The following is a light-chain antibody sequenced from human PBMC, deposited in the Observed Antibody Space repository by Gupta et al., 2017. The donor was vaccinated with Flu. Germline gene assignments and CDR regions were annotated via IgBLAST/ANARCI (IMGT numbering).Light chain of an antibody. Sequence: QSALTQLRSASGSPGPAVTISCSGTRSGLGSNDYVSWYLQHPGTAPKLIIYDVTKRPSGVPDRFSASKSGNTASLIISGLLPEDEADYYCCSYAGTYTWVFGGGTKLTVL. J-gene: IGLJ3*02. CDR1: RSGLGSNDY. V-gene: IGLV2-11*01. CDR3: CSYAGTYTWV. CDR2: DVT.